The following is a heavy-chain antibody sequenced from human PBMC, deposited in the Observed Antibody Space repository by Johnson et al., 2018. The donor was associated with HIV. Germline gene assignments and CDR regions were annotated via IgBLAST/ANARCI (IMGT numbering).Heavy chain of an antibody. J-gene: IGHJ3*02. CDR2: IKSKTDGGTT. V-gene: IGHV3-15*01. D-gene: IGHD2-2*01. Sequence: MHLVESGGGVVQPGRSLRLSCAASGFTFADYGMSWVRQDPGKGLEWVGRIKSKTDGGTTDYAEPVKGRFTISRDVSKNTLYLKMNSLKTEDTAVYYCTTDLVPAAKEPVVVGGAFDIWGQGTMVTVSS. CDR3: TTDLVPAAKEPVVVGGAFDI. CDR1: GFTFADYG.